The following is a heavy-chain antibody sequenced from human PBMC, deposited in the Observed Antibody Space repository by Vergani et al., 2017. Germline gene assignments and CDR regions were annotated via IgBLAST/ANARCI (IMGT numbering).Heavy chain of an antibody. Sequence: QLQLQEFGSGLVKPSQTLSLTCAVSGGSISSGGYSWRGIRQPPGKGLEWIGYIYHSGSTYHNPSRKRRVTIPVDRSKNQFSLKLSSVTAADTAVYYCARGGQTGEGIDYWGQGTLVTVSS. D-gene: IGHD2-21*01. CDR1: GGSISSGGYS. CDR3: ARGGQTGEGIDY. J-gene: IGHJ4*02. V-gene: IGHV4-30-2*01. CDR2: IYHSGST.